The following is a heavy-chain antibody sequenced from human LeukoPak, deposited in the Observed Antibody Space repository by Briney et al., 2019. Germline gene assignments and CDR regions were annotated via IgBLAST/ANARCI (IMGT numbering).Heavy chain of an antibody. V-gene: IGHV3-53*01. Sequence: PSGSLRLSCAASGFTVSSNYMSWVRQAPGKGLEWVSVIYSGGSTYYADSVKGRFTISRDNSKNTVYLQMNSLRAEDTAIYYCARDLNYDSASWGQGTRVIVSS. J-gene: IGHJ5*02. D-gene: IGHD3-22*01. CDR3: ARDLNYDSAS. CDR2: IYSGGST. CDR1: GFTVSSNY.